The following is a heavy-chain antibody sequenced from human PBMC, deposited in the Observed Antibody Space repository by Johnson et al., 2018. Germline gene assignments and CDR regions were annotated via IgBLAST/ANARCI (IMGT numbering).Heavy chain of an antibody. V-gene: IGHV3-53*01. CDR3: SRQAGWGSNSFDY. J-gene: IGHJ4*02. Sequence: VQLQESGGGLIQPGGSLRLSCVASGLIVTTSYMSWVRQAPGKGLEWVSVIYTGGPTYYAASVKGRFTIASDNSKNTLYLQMNSLRVEDTAVYYCSRQAGWGSNSFDYWGQGTLVTVSS. CDR1: GLIVTTSY. CDR2: IYTGGPT. D-gene: IGHD4-11*01.